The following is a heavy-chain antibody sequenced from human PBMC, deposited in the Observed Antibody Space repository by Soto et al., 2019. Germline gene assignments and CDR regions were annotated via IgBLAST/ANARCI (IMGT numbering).Heavy chain of an antibody. CDR2: TIPVFGSA. D-gene: IGHD3-10*01. CDR1: GGSITKFS. J-gene: IGHJ3*01. Sequence: QVQLEQSGAEVKRPGSSVKVSCRPSGGSITKFSFSWVRQAPGQGLEWMGATIPVFGSAHYAQKFQGRLTIVADKSTGTIDMDLTGLKSQDTAFYFGARETTRNPYFLVPPEMADALEVWGQGTMVTVS. V-gene: IGHV1-69*06. CDR3: ARETTRNPYFLVPPEMADALEV.